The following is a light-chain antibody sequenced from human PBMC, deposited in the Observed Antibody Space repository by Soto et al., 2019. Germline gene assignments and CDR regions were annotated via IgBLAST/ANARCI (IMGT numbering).Light chain of an antibody. CDR2: AAS. Sequence: DIPLTQSPSFLSASVGDRVTITCRASQVINTYLAWYQQKPGKAPKLLIFAASTLQNGVPSRFSGSGSGTEFTVTITSLQPEDFATYYCQQRKSYPLTFGQGTRLEIK. CDR1: QVINTY. J-gene: IGKJ5*01. CDR3: QQRKSYPLT. V-gene: IGKV1-9*01.